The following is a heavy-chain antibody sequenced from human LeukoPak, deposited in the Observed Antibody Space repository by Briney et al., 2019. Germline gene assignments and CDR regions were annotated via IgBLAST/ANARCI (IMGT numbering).Heavy chain of an antibody. V-gene: IGHV3-74*01. CDR3: VSFYEAY. CDR2: INSDGSWT. Sequence: GGSLRLSCAASGNYWMHWVRQAPGKGLVWVSHINSDGSWTSYADSVKGRFTISKDNAENTVYLQMNNLRAEDTAVYYCVSFYEAYWGRGTLVTVSS. CDR1: GNYW. D-gene: IGHD2/OR15-2a*01. J-gene: IGHJ4*02.